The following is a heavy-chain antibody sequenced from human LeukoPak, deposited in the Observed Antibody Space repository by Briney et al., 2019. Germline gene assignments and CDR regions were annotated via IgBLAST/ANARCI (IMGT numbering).Heavy chain of an antibody. D-gene: IGHD3-10*01. V-gene: IGHV3-53*01. CDR1: GSTVSSNY. Sequence: GGSLRLSCVVSGSTVSSNYMSWVRRAPGKGLEWVSVIYAGGTTYYADSVKGRFIISRDTSKNTVYLQMNSLRGEDTAVYYCAREYGAGKYYFDYWGQGTLVTVSS. J-gene: IGHJ4*02. CDR3: AREYGAGKYYFDY. CDR2: IYAGGTT.